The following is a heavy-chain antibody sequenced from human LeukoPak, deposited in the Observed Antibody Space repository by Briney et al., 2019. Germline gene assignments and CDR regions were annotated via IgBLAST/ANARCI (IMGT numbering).Heavy chain of an antibody. V-gene: IGHV4-39*01. CDR1: GGSISSSSYC. J-gene: IGHJ2*01. CDR3: ARQQGVFGVVNPSYWYFDL. Sequence: SETLSLTCTVSGGSISSSSYCWGWIRQPPGKGLEWIGSIYYSGSTYYNPSLKSRVTISVDTSKNHFSLKLSSVTAADTGVYYCARQQGVFGVVNPSYWYFDLWGRGTLVTISS. D-gene: IGHD3-3*01. CDR2: IYYSGST.